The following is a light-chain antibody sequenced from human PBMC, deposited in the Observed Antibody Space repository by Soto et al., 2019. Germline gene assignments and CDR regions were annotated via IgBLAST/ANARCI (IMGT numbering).Light chain of an antibody. V-gene: IGLV2-8*01. CDR3: SSYAGSNNLL. J-gene: IGLJ2*01. Sequence: QSALTQPPSASGSPGQSVTISCTGTSSDVGGYNYVSWYQQHPGKAPKVMIYDVNKRPSGVPDRFSGSKSGNTASLTVSGLQAEDEGDYYCSSYAGSNNLLFGGGTKLTVL. CDR1: SSDVGGYNY. CDR2: DVN.